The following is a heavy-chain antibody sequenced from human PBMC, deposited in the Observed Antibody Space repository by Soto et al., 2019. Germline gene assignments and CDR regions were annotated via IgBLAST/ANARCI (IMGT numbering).Heavy chain of an antibody. J-gene: IGHJ4*02. D-gene: IGHD2-15*01. V-gene: IGHV3-23*01. CDR3: AKESGGIGGSFDY. CDR2: ISGSGGST. CDR1: GFTFSSYA. Sequence: GGSLRLSCAASGFTFSSYAMSWVRQAPGKGLEWVSAISGSGGSTSYAASVKGRFTISRDNSKNTLYLQMNSLRAEDTAVYYCAKESGGIGGSFDYWGQGTLVTVSS.